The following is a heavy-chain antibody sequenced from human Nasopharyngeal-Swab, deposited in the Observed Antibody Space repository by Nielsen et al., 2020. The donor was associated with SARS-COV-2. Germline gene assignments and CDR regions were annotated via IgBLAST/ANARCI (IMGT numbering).Heavy chain of an antibody. CDR1: GGSISSYY. CDR3: ARGSFWYDSSGYPAEGDAFDI. J-gene: IGHJ3*02. CDR2: IYYSGST. Sequence: SATLSLTCTVSGGSISSYYWSWIRQPPGKGLEWIGYIYYSGSTNYNPSLKSRVTISVDTSKNQFSLKLSSVTAADTAVYYCARGSFWYDSSGYPAEGDAFDIWGQGTMVTVSS. V-gene: IGHV4-59*01. D-gene: IGHD3-22*01.